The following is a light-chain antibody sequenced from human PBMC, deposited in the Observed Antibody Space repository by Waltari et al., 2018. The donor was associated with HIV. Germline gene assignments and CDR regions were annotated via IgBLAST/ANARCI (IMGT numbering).Light chain of an antibody. J-gene: IGLJ3*02. CDR2: DNN. CDR3: GTWDSSLSVWV. V-gene: IGLV1-51*01. CDR1: SSNIGSYT. Sequence: QSVLTQPPSVSAAPGQKITISCSGSSSNIGSYTVSWYQHLPGAAPKLLIHDNNQRPSGIHDRFSGSKSGTSATLDITGLQTGDEADYYCGTWDSSLSVWVFGGGTKLTVL.